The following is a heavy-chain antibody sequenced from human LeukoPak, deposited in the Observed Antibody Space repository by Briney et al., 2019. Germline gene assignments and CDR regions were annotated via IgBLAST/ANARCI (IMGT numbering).Heavy chain of an antibody. CDR1: GYTFTGYY. CDR3: ARGPRLDSSGWYYGAFDI. CDR2: INPNSGGA. V-gene: IGHV1-2*06. D-gene: IGHD6-19*01. Sequence: ASVKVSCKASGYTFTGYYIHRVRQAPGRGLEWMGRINPNSGGADYAQKFQGRVSMTRDTSISTAYMELSSLRSDDTAVYYCARGPRLDSSGWYYGAFDIWGQGTMVTVS. J-gene: IGHJ3*02.